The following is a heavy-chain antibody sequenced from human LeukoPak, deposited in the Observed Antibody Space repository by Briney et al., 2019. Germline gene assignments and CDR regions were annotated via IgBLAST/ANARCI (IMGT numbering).Heavy chain of an antibody. Sequence: GGSLRLSCAASGFTFSSYSMNWVRQAPGKGLEWVSSISSSSSYIYYADSVKGRFTISRDNAKNSLYLQMNSLRAEDTAVYYCARDVNYGGIIDYWGQGTLVTVSS. D-gene: IGHD4-23*01. V-gene: IGHV3-21*01. CDR2: ISSSSSYI. J-gene: IGHJ4*02. CDR1: GFTFSSYS. CDR3: ARDVNYGGIIDY.